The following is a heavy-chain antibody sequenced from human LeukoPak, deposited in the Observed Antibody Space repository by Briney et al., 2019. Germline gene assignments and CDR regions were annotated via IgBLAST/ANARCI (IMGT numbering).Heavy chain of an antibody. CDR3: ARGRGIGYYDFWSGYYTGSLFDY. J-gene: IGHJ4*02. Sequence: SETLSLTYTLSGRSINSYYWSWIRQPAGKGLEWLGYIYYDGSTNYSSPLKSRVTMSVDTSKNQFSLKLSSVTAADTAVYYCARGRGIGYYDFWSGYYTGSLFDYWGQGALVTLCS. D-gene: IGHD3-3*01. V-gene: IGHV4-59*12. CDR1: GRSINSYY. CDR2: IYYDGST.